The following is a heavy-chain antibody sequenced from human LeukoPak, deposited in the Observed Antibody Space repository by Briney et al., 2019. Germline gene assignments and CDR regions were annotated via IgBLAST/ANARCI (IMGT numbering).Heavy chain of an antibody. J-gene: IGHJ4*02. Sequence: GGSLRLSCAASGFTFSTYSMNWVRQAPGKGLEWVSYISSSGSTIYYADSVKGRFTISRDNAKNSLYLQMNSLRAEDTAVYYCARDHFDGFDYWGQGTLVTVSS. D-gene: IGHD3-3*02. V-gene: IGHV3-48*04. CDR1: GFTFSTYS. CDR2: ISSSGSTI. CDR3: ARDHFDGFDY.